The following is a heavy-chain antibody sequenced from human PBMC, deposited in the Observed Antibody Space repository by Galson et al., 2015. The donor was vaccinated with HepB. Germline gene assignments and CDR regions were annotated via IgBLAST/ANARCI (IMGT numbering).Heavy chain of an antibody. D-gene: IGHD3-3*01. Sequence: SLRLSCAVSGFPFSNFWMTWVRQAPGKGLEWVANIKQDGNEKYYVDSVKGRFTLSRDNAKNSLYLQMNSLRVEDTAVYYCARRADFWSGYFGYYYHYMDVWGKGTTVTVSS. CDR2: IKQDGNEK. V-gene: IGHV3-7*01. CDR3: ARRADFWSGYFGYYYHYMDV. CDR1: GFPFSNFW. J-gene: IGHJ6*03.